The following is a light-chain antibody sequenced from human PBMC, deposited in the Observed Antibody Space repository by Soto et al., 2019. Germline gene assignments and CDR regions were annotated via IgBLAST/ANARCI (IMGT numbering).Light chain of an antibody. CDR2: SNN. CDR1: SSNIGSHT. Sequence: QSVLTQPPSASGTPGQRITISCSGSSSNIGSHTVNWHQQVPGTAPKLLIYSNNERPSGVPDRFSGSKSGTSASLAISGLQSGDEDDYYCAAWDDSLNGVIFGGGTKLTVL. CDR3: AAWDDSLNGVI. V-gene: IGLV1-44*01. J-gene: IGLJ2*01.